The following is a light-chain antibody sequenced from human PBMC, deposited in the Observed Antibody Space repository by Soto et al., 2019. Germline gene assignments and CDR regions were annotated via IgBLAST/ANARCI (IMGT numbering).Light chain of an antibody. Sequence: DIQMTQSPSSLSASVGDRVAITFRSSQSIIDYLNWYQQKPGKALKLLIYGASNLQSGVPPRFSGSGSGSEFTLTISGLQPDDFAIYFCQQSYSLPLTFGPGTKVDIK. J-gene: IGKJ3*01. V-gene: IGKV1-39*01. CDR3: QQSYSLPLT. CDR1: QSIIDY. CDR2: GAS.